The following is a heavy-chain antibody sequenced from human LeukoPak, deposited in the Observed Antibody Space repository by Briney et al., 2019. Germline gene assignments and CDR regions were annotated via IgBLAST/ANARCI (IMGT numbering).Heavy chain of an antibody. CDR3: AKTTMVRGVIITLNYFDY. CDR2: IKQDGSEK. D-gene: IGHD3-10*01. V-gene: IGHV3-7*01. J-gene: IGHJ4*02. Sequence: PGRSLRLSCAASGFIFSSYWMSWVRQAPGKGLEWVANIKQDGSEKYYVDSVKGRFTISRDNAKNSLYLQMNSLRAEDTAVYYCAKTTMVRGVIITLNYFDYWGQGTLVTVSS. CDR1: GFIFSSYW.